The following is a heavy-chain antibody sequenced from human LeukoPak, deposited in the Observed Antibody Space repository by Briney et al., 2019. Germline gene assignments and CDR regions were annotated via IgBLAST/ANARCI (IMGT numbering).Heavy chain of an antibody. CDR3: ASLSEYCSSGSCYLGWFDP. J-gene: IGHJ5*02. Sequence: PSETLSLTCTVSGGSISSYYWSWIRQPPGEGLEWIGYVYYAGSTNYNPSLKSRVTISVDTSKNQVSLKLSSVTAADTAVYYCASLSEYCSSGSCYLGWFDPWGQGTLVTVSS. D-gene: IGHD2-15*01. V-gene: IGHV4-59*01. CDR2: VYYAGST. CDR1: GGSISSYY.